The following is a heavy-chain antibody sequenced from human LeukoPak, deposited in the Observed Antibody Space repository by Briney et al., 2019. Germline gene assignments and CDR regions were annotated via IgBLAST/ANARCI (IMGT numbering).Heavy chain of an antibody. CDR2: IYYTGTT. V-gene: IGHV4-59*08. CDR3: ARRWVYDKRAFDA. Sequence: GSLRLSCAASGFTVSGNYVNWIRQPPGKGLEWIGYIYYTGTTDSNPSLKSRVTISLDTSKNQFSLNLSSVTAADTAVYYCARRWVYDKRAFDAWGQGTMVTVSS. J-gene: IGHJ3*01. CDR1: GFTVSGNY. D-gene: IGHD3-16*01.